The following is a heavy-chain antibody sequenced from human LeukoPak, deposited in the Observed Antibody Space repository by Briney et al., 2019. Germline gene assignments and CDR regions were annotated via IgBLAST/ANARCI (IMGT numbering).Heavy chain of an antibody. Sequence: GGSLRLSCVASGFTFNYYDMNWVRQAPGKGLEWVSAISGSGGSTYYADSVKGRFTISRDNSKNTLYLQMNSLRAEDTAVYYCARSMISTYYYYMDVWGKGTTVTVSS. CDR2: ISGSGGST. CDR3: ARSMISTYYYYMDV. J-gene: IGHJ6*03. D-gene: IGHD3-22*01. V-gene: IGHV3-23*01. CDR1: GFTFNYYD.